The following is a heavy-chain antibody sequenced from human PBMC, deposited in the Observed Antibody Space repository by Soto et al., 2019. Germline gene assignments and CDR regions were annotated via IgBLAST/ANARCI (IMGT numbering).Heavy chain of an antibody. J-gene: IGHJ4*02. Sequence: SETLSLTCTVSGGSVSSGSYYWSWIRQPPGKGLEWIGYIYYSGSTNYNPSLKSRVTISVDMSKNQFSLKLSSVTAADTAVYYCARARGTQYSSSFDYWGQGTLVTVSS. V-gene: IGHV4-61*01. D-gene: IGHD6-6*01. CDR2: IYYSGST. CDR1: GGSVSSGSYY. CDR3: ARARGTQYSSSFDY.